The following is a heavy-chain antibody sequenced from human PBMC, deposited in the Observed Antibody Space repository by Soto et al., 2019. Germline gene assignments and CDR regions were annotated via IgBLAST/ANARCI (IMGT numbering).Heavy chain of an antibody. CDR1: GYTFTGYY. CDR3: ASSYYYGSGSSMKPDAFDI. D-gene: IGHD3-10*01. J-gene: IGHJ3*02. Sequence: QVQLVQSGAEVKKPGASVKVSCKASGYTFTGYYMHRVRQAPGQGLEWMGWINPNSGGTNYAQKFQVWVTMTRDTSISTAYMELSRLRSDDTAVYYCASSYYYGSGSSMKPDAFDIWGQGTMVTVSS. CDR2: INPNSGGT. V-gene: IGHV1-2*04.